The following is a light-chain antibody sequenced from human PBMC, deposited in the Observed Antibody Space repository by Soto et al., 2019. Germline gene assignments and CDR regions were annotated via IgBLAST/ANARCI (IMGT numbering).Light chain of an antibody. CDR2: EVS. CDR1: SSDVGSYNL. Sequence: QSVLTQPPSVSGSPGQSITISCTGTSSDVGSYNLVSWYQQHPGKAPKLMIYEVSKRPSGVSNRFSGSKSGNTASLTISGLQAEDEADYYCCSYAGRVFGTGTKVTVL. CDR3: CSYAGRV. J-gene: IGLJ1*01. V-gene: IGLV2-23*02.